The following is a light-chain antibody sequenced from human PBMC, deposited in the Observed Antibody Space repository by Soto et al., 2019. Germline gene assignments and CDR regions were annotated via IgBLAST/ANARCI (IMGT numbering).Light chain of an antibody. CDR2: EVT. Sequence: QSALTQPASVSGSLGQSITLSCTGTSTDVGGYDYVSWYQQHPGKAPKLIIYEVTERPSGVPDRFSGSKSGNTASLTVSGLQSEDEANYYCSSYAGNDRLGVFGGGTKLTVL. CDR1: STDVGGYDY. J-gene: IGLJ2*01. CDR3: SSYAGNDRLGV. V-gene: IGLV2-8*01.